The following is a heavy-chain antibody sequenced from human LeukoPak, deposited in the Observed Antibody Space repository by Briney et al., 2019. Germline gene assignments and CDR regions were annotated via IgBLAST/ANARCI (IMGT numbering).Heavy chain of an antibody. V-gene: IGHV3-30*03. D-gene: IGHD4-17*01. J-gene: IGHJ6*02. CDR1: GFTFSSYG. CDR3: ARPPTTVTTLYGMDV. CDR2: ISYDGSNK. Sequence: GGSLRLSCAASGFTFSSYGMHWVRQAPGKGLEWVAVISYDGSNKYYADSVKGRFTISRDNSKNMLYLQMNSLRAEDTAVYYCARPPTTVTTLYGMDVWGQGTTVTVSS.